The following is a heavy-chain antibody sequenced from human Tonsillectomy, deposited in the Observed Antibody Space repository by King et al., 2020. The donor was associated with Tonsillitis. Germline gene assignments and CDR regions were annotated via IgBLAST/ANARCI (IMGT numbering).Heavy chain of an antibody. Sequence: VQLVESGGGLVRPGGSLRLSCSASGFTFSSYAMHWVRQAPGKGLEYIAAISGNGGTTYYADSVKGRFTISRDNSKNTLYLQMSSLRAEDTTVYYCVRREEHYDSSGFRSFFFDYWGQGTLVTVSS. CDR1: GFTFSSYA. V-gene: IGHV3-64D*06. CDR3: VRREEHYDSSGFRSFFFDY. J-gene: IGHJ4*02. D-gene: IGHD3-22*01. CDR2: ISGNGGTT.